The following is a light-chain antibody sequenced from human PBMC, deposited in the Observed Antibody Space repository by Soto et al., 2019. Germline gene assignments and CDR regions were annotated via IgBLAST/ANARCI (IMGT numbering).Light chain of an antibody. J-gene: IGKJ2*01. CDR3: HQYYSGPQT. V-gene: IGKV4-1*01. CDR1: QSILYSPNNKNY. CDR2: WAS. Sequence: DIVMTQSPDFLAVSLGEKATINCKSSQSILYSPNNKNYLAWYQQKPGQPPKLLIYWASTRESGVPDRFSGSGSGTDFTLTISSLQAEDVAVYYCHQYYSGPQTFGQGTKLEIK.